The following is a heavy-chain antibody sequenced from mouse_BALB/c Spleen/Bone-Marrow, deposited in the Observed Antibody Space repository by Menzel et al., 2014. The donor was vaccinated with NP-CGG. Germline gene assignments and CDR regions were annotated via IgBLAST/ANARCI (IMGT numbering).Heavy chain of an antibody. V-gene: IGHV3-1*02. CDR1: GYSITSGYG. CDR2: IHYSGST. Sequence: VQLQQSGPDLVKPSQSLSLTCTVAGYSITSGYGWHWIRQFPENKLEWMGYIHYSGSTNYSPSLQSRISITRDTPKNQFFLQLNSVTTEDAATYYCVRETTVVADFDYWGQGTTLTVSS. CDR3: VRETTVVADFDY. J-gene: IGHJ2*01. D-gene: IGHD1-1*01.